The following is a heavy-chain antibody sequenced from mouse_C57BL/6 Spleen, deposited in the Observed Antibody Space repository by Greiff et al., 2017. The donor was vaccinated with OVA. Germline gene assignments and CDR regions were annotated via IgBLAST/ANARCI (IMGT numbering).Heavy chain of an antibody. CDR3: ASPTVVAEAMDY. CDR1: GFSLTSYG. Sequence: VKLVESGPGLVQPSQSLSITCTVSGFSLTSYGVHWVRQSPGKGLEWLGVIWSGGSTDYNAAFISRLSISKDNSKSQVFFKMNSLQADDTAIYYCASPTVVAEAMDYWGQGTSVTVSS. D-gene: IGHD1-1*01. V-gene: IGHV2-2*01. J-gene: IGHJ4*01. CDR2: IWSGGST.